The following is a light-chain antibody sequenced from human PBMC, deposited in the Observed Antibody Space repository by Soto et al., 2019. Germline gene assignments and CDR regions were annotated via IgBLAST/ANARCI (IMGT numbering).Light chain of an antibody. CDR2: GAS. CDR1: QSVSSN. V-gene: IGKV3-15*01. J-gene: IGKJ3*01. Sequence: EIVMTQSPATLSVSPGERATLSCRASQSVSSNLAWYQQKPGQAPRLLIYGASTRATGIPDRFSGSGSGTDFTLTISSLQSEDFAVYYCQQYNNWPPRATFGPGTKVYIK. CDR3: QQYNNWPPRAT.